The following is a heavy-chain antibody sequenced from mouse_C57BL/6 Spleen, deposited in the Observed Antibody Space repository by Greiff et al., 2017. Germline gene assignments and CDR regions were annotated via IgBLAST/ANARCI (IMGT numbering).Heavy chain of an antibody. CDR2: IYPGDGDT. J-gene: IGHJ2*01. CDR1: GYAFSSSW. Sequence: VQLQQSGPELVKPGASVKISCKASGYAFSSSWMNWVKQRPGKGLEWIGRIYPGDGDTNYNGKFKGKATLTADKSSSTAYMQLSSLTSEDSAVYCCARGTDYFDYWGQGTTLTVSS. V-gene: IGHV1-82*01. D-gene: IGHD3-3*01. CDR3: ARGTDYFDY.